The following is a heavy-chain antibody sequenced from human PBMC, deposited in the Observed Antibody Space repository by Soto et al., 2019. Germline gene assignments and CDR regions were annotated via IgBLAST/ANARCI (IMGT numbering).Heavy chain of an antibody. V-gene: IGHV1-2*04. D-gene: IGHD4-17*01. Sequence: ASVKVSCKASGYTFTGYYMHWVRQAPGQGLEWMGWINPNSGGTNYAQKFQGWVTMTRDTSISTAYMELSRLRSDDTAVYYCARVQTVTTLPPGTVNYYGMDVWGQGTTVTVSS. CDR2: INPNSGGT. J-gene: IGHJ6*02. CDR3: ARVQTVTTLPPGTVNYYGMDV. CDR1: GYTFTGYY.